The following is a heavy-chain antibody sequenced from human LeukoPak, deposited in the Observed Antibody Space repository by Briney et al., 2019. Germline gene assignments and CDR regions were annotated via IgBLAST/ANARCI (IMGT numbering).Heavy chain of an antibody. CDR2: ISYSGVT. CDR3: ARPRGGGYDLDFDY. Sequence: SETLSLTCTVSGGSISSSSAYWGWIRQPPGKGLEWIGSISYSGVTFYNPSLKSRLTMSLDTSKNQFSLRLISVTVADTAVYYCARPRGGGYDLDFDYWGQGTLVTVSS. D-gene: IGHD5-12*01. V-gene: IGHV4-30-4*08. CDR1: GGSISSSSAY. J-gene: IGHJ4*02.